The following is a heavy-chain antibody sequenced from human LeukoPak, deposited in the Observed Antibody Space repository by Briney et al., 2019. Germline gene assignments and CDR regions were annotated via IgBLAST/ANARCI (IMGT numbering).Heavy chain of an antibody. CDR1: GFTFSSYG. CDR3: ARDPALTYYYDSSGFY. V-gene: IGHV3-33*01. Sequence: PGRSLRLSCAASGFTFSSYGMHWVRQAPGKGLEWVAVIWYDGSNKYYADSVKGRFTISRDNSKNTLYLQMNSLRAEDTAVYYCARDPALTYYYDSSGFYWGQGTLVTVSS. D-gene: IGHD3-22*01. CDR2: IWYDGSNK. J-gene: IGHJ4*02.